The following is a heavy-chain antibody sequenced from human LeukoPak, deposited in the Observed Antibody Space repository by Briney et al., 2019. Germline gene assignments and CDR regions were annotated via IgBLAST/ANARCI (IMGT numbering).Heavy chain of an antibody. CDR1: GGSINSSSYY. J-gene: IGHJ4*02. CDR2: IYTSGST. V-gene: IGHV4-61*02. D-gene: IGHD1-26*01. Sequence: SETLSLTCTVSGGSINSSSYYWSWIRQPAGKGLEWIGRIYTSGSTNYNPSLKSRVTMSVDTSKNQFSLKLSSVTAADTAVYYCARDPPGPYSGSYYGFDYWGQGTLVTVSS. CDR3: ARDPPGPYSGSYYGFDY.